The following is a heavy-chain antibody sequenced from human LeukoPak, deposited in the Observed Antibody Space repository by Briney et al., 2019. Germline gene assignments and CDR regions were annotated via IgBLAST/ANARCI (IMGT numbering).Heavy chain of an antibody. Sequence: GGSLRLSCAASGFTFSSYAMSWVRQAPGKGLEWVSAISGSGGSTYYADSVKGRFTISRDNSKNTLYLQMNSLRAEDTAVYYCAKDRDYYDSSGYHPPEDAFDIWGQGTMVTVSS. CDR2: ISGSGGST. D-gene: IGHD3-22*01. V-gene: IGHV3-23*01. CDR1: GFTFSSYA. J-gene: IGHJ3*02. CDR3: AKDRDYYDSSGYHPPEDAFDI.